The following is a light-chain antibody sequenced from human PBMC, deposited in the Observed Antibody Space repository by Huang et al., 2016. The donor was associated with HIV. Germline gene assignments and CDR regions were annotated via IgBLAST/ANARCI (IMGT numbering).Light chain of an antibody. V-gene: IGKV3-15*01. CDR3: QQYNKWPRT. J-gene: IGKJ3*01. Sequence: EIVMTQSPATLSVSPGERATLSCRASQRVTGNLAWYQHKPGQPPRPLIYGASTRAAGAAARFNASGSGTEFTLTINSLQSEDFAVYYCQQYNKWPRTFGPGTKVDVK. CDR1: QRVTGN. CDR2: GAS.